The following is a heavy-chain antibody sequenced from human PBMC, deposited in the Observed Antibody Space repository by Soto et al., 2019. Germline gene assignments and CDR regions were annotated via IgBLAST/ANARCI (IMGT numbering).Heavy chain of an antibody. CDR1: GFTFSSYG. J-gene: IGHJ2*01. D-gene: IGHD6-6*01. V-gene: IGHV3-33*01. Sequence: QVQLVESGGGVAQPGRSLRLSCAASGFTFSSYGMHWVRQAPGKGLEWVAVIWYDGSNKYYADSVKGRFTISRDNSKNTLYLQMNSLRAEDTAVYYCAREGNGQLVLNYWYFDLWGRGTLVTVSS. CDR2: IWYDGSNK. CDR3: AREGNGQLVLNYWYFDL.